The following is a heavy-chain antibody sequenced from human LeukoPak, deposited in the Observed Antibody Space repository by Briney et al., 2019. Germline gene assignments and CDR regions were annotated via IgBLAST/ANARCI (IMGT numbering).Heavy chain of an antibody. CDR3: ATREGYYYGSGSYYKRNQPTQSYYYYMDV. V-gene: IGHV1-46*01. J-gene: IGHJ6*03. CDR2: INPSGGST. D-gene: IGHD3-10*01. Sequence: ASVKVSCKASGYTFTSYYMHWVRQAPGQGLEWMGIINPSGGSTSYAQKFQGRVTMTEDTSTDTAYMELSSLRSEDTAVYYCATREGYYYGSGSYYKRNQPTQSYYYYMDVWGKGTTVTVSS. CDR1: GYTFTSYY.